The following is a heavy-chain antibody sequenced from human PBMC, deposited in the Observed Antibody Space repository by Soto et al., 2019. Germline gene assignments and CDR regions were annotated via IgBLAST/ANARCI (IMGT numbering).Heavy chain of an antibody. CDR3: ARDLYGDYGSGEAVW. CDR1: GYTFTGYY. V-gene: IGHV1-2*02. D-gene: IGHD3-10*01. CDR2: INPNSGGT. Sequence: GASVKVSCKASGYTFTGYYMHWVRQAPGQGLEWMGWINPNSGGTNYAQKFQGRVTMTRDTSISTAYMELSRLRSDDTAVYYCARDLYGDYGSGEAVWWGQGTLVTVSS. J-gene: IGHJ4*02.